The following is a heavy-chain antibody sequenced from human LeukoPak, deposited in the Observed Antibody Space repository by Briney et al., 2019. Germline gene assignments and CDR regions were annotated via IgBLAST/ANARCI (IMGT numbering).Heavy chain of an antibody. CDR2: INHSGST. CDR1: GGSFSGYY. V-gene: IGHV4-34*01. CDR3: ARGHGYGDYFNY. D-gene: IGHD4-17*01. Sequence: SETLSLTCAVYGGSFSGYYWSWIRQPPGKGLEWIGEINHSGSTNYNPSLKSRVTISVDTSKSQFSLKLSSVTAADTAVYYCARGHGYGDYFNYWGQGTLVTVSS. J-gene: IGHJ4*02.